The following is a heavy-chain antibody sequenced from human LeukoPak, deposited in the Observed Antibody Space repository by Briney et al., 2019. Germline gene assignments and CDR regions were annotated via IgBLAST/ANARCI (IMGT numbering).Heavy chain of an antibody. V-gene: IGHV4-34*01. Sequence: SETLSLTCAVYGGSFSGYYCSWIRQPPGKGLEWIGEINHSGSTNYNPSLKSRVTISVDTSKNQFSLKLSSVTAADTAVYYCARGPVAGRLYYFDYWSQGTLVTVSS. CDR1: GGSFSGYY. CDR3: ARGPVAGRLYYFDY. J-gene: IGHJ4*02. D-gene: IGHD2-15*01. CDR2: INHSGST.